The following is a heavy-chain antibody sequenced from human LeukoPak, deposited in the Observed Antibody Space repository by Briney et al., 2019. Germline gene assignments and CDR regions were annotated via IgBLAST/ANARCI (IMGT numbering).Heavy chain of an antibody. CDR2: INNDGSST. Sequence: GGSRRFSGGASGLTFSSYWMHWVRQAPGKGLVWVSRINNDGSSTSYADSVQGRFTISRDNAKNTLYLQMNSLRAEDTALYYCARVARGDYYYYYMDVWGKGTTVTISS. D-gene: IGHD3-10*01. CDR1: GLTFSSYW. CDR3: ARVARGDYYYYYMDV. V-gene: IGHV3-74*01. J-gene: IGHJ6*03.